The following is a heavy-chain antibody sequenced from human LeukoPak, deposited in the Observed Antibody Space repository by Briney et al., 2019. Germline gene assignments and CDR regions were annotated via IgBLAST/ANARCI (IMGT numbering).Heavy chain of an antibody. D-gene: IGHD3-22*01. CDR1: GGSISSGGYY. J-gene: IGHJ3*02. Sequence: SQTLSLTCTVSGGSISSGGYYWSWIRQHPGKGLEWIGYIYYSGSTYYNPSLKSRVTISLDTSKNQFSLKLSSVTAADTAVYYCARDQRYYDSSGSQAFDIWGQGTMVTVSS. V-gene: IGHV4-31*03. CDR2: IYYSGST. CDR3: ARDQRYYDSSGSQAFDI.